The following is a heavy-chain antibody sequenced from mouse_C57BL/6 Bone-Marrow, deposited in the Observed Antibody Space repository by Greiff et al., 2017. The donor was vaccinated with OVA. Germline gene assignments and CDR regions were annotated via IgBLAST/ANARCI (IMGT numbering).Heavy chain of an antibody. CDR1: GYAFSSSW. V-gene: IGHV1-82*01. CDR3: ARTGLGWYFDV. J-gene: IGHJ1*03. D-gene: IGHD3-3*01. Sequence: QVQLKQSGPELVKPGASVKISCKASGYAFSSSWMNWVKQRPGKGLEWIGRIYPGDGDTNYNGKFKGKATLTADKSSSTAYMQLSSLTSEDSAVYFGARTGLGWYFDVWGTGTTVTVSS. CDR2: IYPGDGDT.